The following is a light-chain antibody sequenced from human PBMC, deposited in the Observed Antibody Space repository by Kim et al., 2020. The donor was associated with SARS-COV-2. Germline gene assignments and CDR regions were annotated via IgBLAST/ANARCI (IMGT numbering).Light chain of an antibody. Sequence: ELTQPPSASGTPGQRVTISCSGSCSNIGSNYVYWYQQLPGTAPKLLIYRNIQRPSGVPDRFSGSKSGTSASLAISGLRCEDEADYYCGAWDDSWVCGGGTQVSV. CDR1: CSNIGSNY. CDR2: RNI. CDR3: GAWDDSWV. V-gene: IGLV1-47*01. J-gene: IGLJ3*02.